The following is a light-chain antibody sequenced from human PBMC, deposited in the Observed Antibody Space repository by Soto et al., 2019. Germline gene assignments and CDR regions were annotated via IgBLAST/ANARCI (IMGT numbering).Light chain of an antibody. CDR3: CSYVGSSTSYV. CDR1: SGDVGNHNL. Sequence: QSVLNQPAPGSGAPGQSIALSRTGNSGDVGNHNLVSWYQQHPGKAPKLIIFEVNKWPSGVSNRFSGSKSGNTASLTISGLQAEDEADYYCCSYVGSSTSYVFGTGTKVTVL. V-gene: IGLV2-23*02. J-gene: IGLJ1*01. CDR2: EVN.